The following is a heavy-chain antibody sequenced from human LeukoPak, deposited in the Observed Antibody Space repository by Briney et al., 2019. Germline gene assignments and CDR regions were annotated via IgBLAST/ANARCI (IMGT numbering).Heavy chain of an antibody. D-gene: IGHD3-3*01. Sequence: SETLSLTCTVSGGSISSYYWSWIRQSPGKGLEWIGYVYYSGSTNYNPSLKSRVTISVDTSKNQFSLKLSSVTAADTAVYYCARGSYDWYWFDPWGQGTLVTVSS. CDR2: VYYSGST. CDR3: ARGSYDWYWFDP. V-gene: IGHV4-59*08. CDR1: GGSISSYY. J-gene: IGHJ5*02.